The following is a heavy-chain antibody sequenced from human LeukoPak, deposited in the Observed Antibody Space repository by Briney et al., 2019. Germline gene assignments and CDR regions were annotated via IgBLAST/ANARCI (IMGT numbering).Heavy chain of an antibody. CDR1: GDIFNSYS. CDR3: ARVGRSRGSLPNSYYYMDV. CDR2: IIPIFGST. Sequence: SVKVSCNASGDIFNSYSVSWVRQAPGQGLEWMGGIIPIFGSTNYAQKFQGRVTITTDQSTRTAYMELNSLSSDDTDVYYCARVGRSRGSLPNSYYYMDVWGKGTTVTVSS. V-gene: IGHV1-69*05. D-gene: IGHD1-26*01. J-gene: IGHJ6*03.